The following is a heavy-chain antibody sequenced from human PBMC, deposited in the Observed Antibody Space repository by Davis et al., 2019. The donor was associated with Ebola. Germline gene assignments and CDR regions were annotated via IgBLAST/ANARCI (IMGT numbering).Heavy chain of an antibody. Sequence: PSETLSLTCTVSGGSISSYYWSWIRQPPGKGLEWIGYIYYSGSTNYNPSLKSRVTMSVDTSKNQFSLKLSSVTAADTAVYYCARDLRSSSWSSYYYYGMDVWGQGTTVTVSS. J-gene: IGHJ6*02. V-gene: IGHV4-59*12. CDR3: ARDLRSSSWSSYYYYGMDV. CDR1: GGSISSYY. CDR2: IYYSGST. D-gene: IGHD6-13*01.